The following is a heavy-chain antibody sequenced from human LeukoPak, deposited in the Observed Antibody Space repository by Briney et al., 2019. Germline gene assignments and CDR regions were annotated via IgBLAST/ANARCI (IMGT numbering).Heavy chain of an antibody. Sequence: SEALSLTCTVSGGSISSYYWSWIRQPPGKGLEWIGYIYYSGSTNYNPSLKSRVTISVDTSKNQFSLKLSSVTAADTAVYYCARLRIPARYCSSTSCYELDYWGQGTLVTVSS. J-gene: IGHJ4*02. CDR2: IYYSGST. V-gene: IGHV4-59*08. CDR3: ARLRIPARYCSSTSCYELDY. D-gene: IGHD2-2*01. CDR1: GGSISSYY.